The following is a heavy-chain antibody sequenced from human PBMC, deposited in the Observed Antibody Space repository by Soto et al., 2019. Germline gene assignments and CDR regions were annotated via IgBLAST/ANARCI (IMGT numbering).Heavy chain of an antibody. CDR3: SGGVGDAF. J-gene: IGHJ4*02. V-gene: IGHV3-7*04. CDR2: IKQDGSEK. CDR1: ESTVSRDW. Sequence: EVHLVESGGGLVQTGGSLRLSCAIFESTVSRDWMNWVRQAPGKGLEWVAHIKQDGSEKYYVDSVKGRFTISRDNAKKSLYLQMNSLRPGDTAMYYCSGGVGDAFWGQGTLVTVSS. D-gene: IGHD1-26*01.